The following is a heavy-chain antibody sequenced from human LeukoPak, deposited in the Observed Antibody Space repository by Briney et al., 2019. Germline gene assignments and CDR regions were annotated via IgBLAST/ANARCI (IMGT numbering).Heavy chain of an antibody. J-gene: IGHJ4*02. V-gene: IGHV3-21*01. Sequence: GGSLRLSCAASGFTFSSYSMNWVRQAPGKGLEWVSSISSSSSYIYYADSVKGRFTISRDNAKNSLHLQMNSLRAEDTAVYYCARCGGDCYSVKHWGQGTLVTVSS. CDR2: ISSSSSYI. CDR3: ARCGGDCYSVKH. CDR1: GFTFSSYS. D-gene: IGHD2-21*01.